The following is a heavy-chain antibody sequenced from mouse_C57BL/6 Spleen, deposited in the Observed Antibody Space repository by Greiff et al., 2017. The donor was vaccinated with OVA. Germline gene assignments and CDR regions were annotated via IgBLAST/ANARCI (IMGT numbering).Heavy chain of an antibody. CDR2: INPNNGGT. D-gene: IGHD1-1*01. J-gene: IGHJ4*01. CDR1: GYTFTDYY. Sequence: VQLQQSGPELVKPGASVKISCKASGYTFTDYYMNWVKQSHGKSLEWIGDINPNNGGTSYNQKFKGKATLNVDKSSSTAYMELRSLTSEDSAVYYCASYYGSSYAMDYWGQGTSVTVSS. V-gene: IGHV1-26*01. CDR3: ASYYGSSYAMDY.